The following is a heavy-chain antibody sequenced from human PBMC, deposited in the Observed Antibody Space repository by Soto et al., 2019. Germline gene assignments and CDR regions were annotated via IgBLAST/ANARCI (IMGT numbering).Heavy chain of an antibody. CDR1: GFSFASFA. CDR2: ISGSDGKT. V-gene: IGHV3-23*01. CDR3: SKWSYLDY. J-gene: IGHJ4*02. Sequence: GGSLRLSCTTSGFSFASFAMTWVRQAPGKGLEWVATISGSDGKTYYADSVKGRFSISRDTSRNTLYLQMNSLRADDTAIYYCSKWSYLDYWGQGTRVTVAS. D-gene: IGHD3-3*01.